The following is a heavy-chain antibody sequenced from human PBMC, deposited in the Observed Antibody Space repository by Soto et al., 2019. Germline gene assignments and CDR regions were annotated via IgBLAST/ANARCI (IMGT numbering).Heavy chain of an antibody. CDR3: ARGLSPPYYFEY. CDR1: DESFSDYY. V-gene: IGHV4-34*01. J-gene: IGHJ4*02. D-gene: IGHD3-16*02. CDR2: INHSGST. Sequence: PSETLSLTCAVYDESFSDYYWSWIRQPPGKGLEWIGEINHSGSTNYNPSLKSRVTISVDTSKSQFSLRVNSVTAADTAVYYCARGLSPPYYFEYWGQGTLVTVSS.